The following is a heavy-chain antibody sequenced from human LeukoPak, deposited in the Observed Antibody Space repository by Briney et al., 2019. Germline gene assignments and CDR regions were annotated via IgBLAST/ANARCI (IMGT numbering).Heavy chain of an antibody. V-gene: IGHV4-38-2*02. J-gene: IGHJ4*02. CDR3: ASFDGTMVRGNDY. D-gene: IGHD3-10*01. Sequence: SETLSLTCTVSGYSISSGYYWGWIRQPPGKGLEWIGSIYHSGSTYYNPSLKSRVTISVDTSKNQFSLKLSSVTAADTAVYYCASFDGTMVRGNDYWGQGTLVTVSS. CDR1: GYSISSGYY. CDR2: IYHSGST.